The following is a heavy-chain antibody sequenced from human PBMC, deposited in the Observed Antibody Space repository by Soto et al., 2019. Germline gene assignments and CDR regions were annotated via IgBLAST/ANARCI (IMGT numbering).Heavy chain of an antibody. CDR1: GYTFTSYG. D-gene: IGHD3-22*01. V-gene: IGHV1-18*01. CDR3: ARDPYYDSSGYYPGFDY. J-gene: IGHJ4*02. Sequence: AASVKVSCKASGYTFTSYGISWVRQAPGQGLEWMGWISAYNGNTNYAQKLQGRVTMTTDTSTSTAYMELRSLRSDDTAVYYCARDPYYDSSGYYPGFDYWGQGTLVTVSS. CDR2: ISAYNGNT.